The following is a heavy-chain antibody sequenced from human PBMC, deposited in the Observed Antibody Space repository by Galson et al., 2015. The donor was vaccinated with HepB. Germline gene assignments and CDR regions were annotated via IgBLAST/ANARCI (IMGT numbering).Heavy chain of an antibody. CDR3: AKELIGGFGYYYGMDV. CDR1: GFTFDDYA. Sequence: SLRLSCAASGFTFDDYAMHWVRQAPGKGLEWVSGISWNSGSIGYADSVKGRFTISRDSAKNSLYLQMNSLRAEDTALYYCAKELIGGFGYYYGMDVWGQGTTVTVSS. CDR2: ISWNSGSI. D-gene: IGHD2/OR15-2a*01. J-gene: IGHJ6*02. V-gene: IGHV3-9*01.